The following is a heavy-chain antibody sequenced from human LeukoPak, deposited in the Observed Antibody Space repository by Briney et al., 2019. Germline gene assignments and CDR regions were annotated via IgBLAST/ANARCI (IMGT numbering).Heavy chain of an antibody. V-gene: IGHV3-9*01. J-gene: IGHJ3*02. D-gene: IGHD3-16*02. CDR2: ISWNSGRI. Sequence: GGSLRLSCAASGFTFSSYEMNWVRQAPGKGLEWVSGISWNSGRIDYADSVKGRFTISRDNAKNSLYLQMNSLRPEDTALYYCAKGSGMITFGGVIVRLDAFDIWGQGTMVTVSS. CDR3: AKGSGMITFGGVIVRLDAFDI. CDR1: GFTFSSYE.